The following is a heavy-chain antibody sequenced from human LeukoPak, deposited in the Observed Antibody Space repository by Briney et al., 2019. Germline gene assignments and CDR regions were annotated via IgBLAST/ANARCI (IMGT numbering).Heavy chain of an antibody. D-gene: IGHD1-26*01. CDR2: IKQDGSEK. J-gene: IGHJ4*02. CDR3: ARGRSSFDY. V-gene: IGHV3-7*01. Sequence: LECVANIKQDGSEKYYVDSVKGRFTISRDNAKNSLYLQMNSLRAEDTAVYYCARGRSSFDYWGQGALVTVSS.